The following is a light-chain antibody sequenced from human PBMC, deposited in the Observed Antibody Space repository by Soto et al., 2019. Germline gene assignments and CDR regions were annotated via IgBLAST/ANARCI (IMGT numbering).Light chain of an antibody. J-gene: IGKJ5*01. Sequence: EIVLTQSPATLSLSPGERATLSCRTSQTIRGLLNWYQQRPGQAHRLLIYDTSNRATDIPARFSGSGSGTDFILTISSLDPEDFGVYFCQQRHNWPITFGQGPRLDIK. CDR2: DTS. CDR1: QTIRGL. CDR3: QQRHNWPIT. V-gene: IGKV3-11*01.